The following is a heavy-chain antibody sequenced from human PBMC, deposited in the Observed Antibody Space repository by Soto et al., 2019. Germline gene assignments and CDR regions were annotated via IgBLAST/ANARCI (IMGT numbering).Heavy chain of an antibody. CDR3: ARDDPIFGAIPRMDI. D-gene: IGHD3-3*01. V-gene: IGHV3-21*02. Sequence: EVQLVESGGSLVNPGGSLRLSCSASGCPFSSYTMYWVRQAPGKGLEWVSSITTAATRNIFYADSVKGRFTISRDNANNILYLQMNNVRVEDTAVYYCARDDPIFGAIPRMDIWGQGTTVTVSS. CDR2: ITTAATRNI. CDR1: GCPFSSYT. J-gene: IGHJ6*02.